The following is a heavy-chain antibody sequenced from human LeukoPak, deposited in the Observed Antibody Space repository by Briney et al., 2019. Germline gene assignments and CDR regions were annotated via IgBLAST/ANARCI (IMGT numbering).Heavy chain of an antibody. J-gene: IGHJ4*02. CDR2: IYPGDSDT. D-gene: IGHD2-15*01. CDR3: ARDSIPYCSGGSCPFDY. CDR1: GYSFTSYW. Sequence: KVSCKGSGYSFTSYWIGWVRQMPGKGLEWMGIIYPGDSDTRYSPSFQGQVTISADKSISTAYLQWSSLKASDTAMYYCARDSIPYCSGGSCPFDYWGQGTLVTVSS. V-gene: IGHV5-51*01.